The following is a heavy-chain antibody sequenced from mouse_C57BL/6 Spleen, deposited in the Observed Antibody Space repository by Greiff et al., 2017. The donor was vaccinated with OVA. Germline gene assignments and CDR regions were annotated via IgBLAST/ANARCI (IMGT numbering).Heavy chain of an antibody. CDR2: ISGGGGNT. J-gene: IGHJ3*01. V-gene: IGHV5-9*01. CDR1: GFTFSSYT. D-gene: IGHD2-2*01. Sequence: EVHLVESGGGLVKPGGPLKLSCAASGFTFSSYTMSWVRQTPEQRLEWVATISGGGGNTYYQDSVKGRFTISRDNAKNTLYLQMSSLRSEDTALYDWERHGGLRQCAWFAYWGQGTLVTVSA. CDR3: ERHGGLRQCAWFAY.